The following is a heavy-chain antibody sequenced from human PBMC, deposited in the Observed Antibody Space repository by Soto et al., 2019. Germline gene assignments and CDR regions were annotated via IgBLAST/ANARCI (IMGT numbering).Heavy chain of an antibody. D-gene: IGHD2-8*02. V-gene: IGHV4-4*07. CDR1: GASITGSFF. Sequence: SETLSLTCTVSGASITGSFFWSWIRQPAGKGLEWIGRFSLSGTTNYNPSLRSRVTMSADVSKNQFSLRLTSVTAADTALYYCARGMTPPGAPAWYYFDSWGQGTLVTVS. CDR2: FSLSGTT. J-gene: IGHJ4*02. CDR3: ARGMTPPGAPAWYYFDS.